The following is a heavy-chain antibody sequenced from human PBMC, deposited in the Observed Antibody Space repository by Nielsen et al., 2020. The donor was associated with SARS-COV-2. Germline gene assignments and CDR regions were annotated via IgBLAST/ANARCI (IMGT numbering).Heavy chain of an antibody. CDR3: AKDSSGYYSYYFDY. Sequence: GESLKISCAASGFTFSSYWMSWVRQAPGKGLEWVANIKQDGSEKYYVDSVKGRFTISRDNAKNSLYLQMNSLRAEDTAVYYCAKDSSGYYSYYFDYWGQGTLVTVSS. CDR1: GFTFSSYW. V-gene: IGHV3-7*03. D-gene: IGHD3-22*01. J-gene: IGHJ4*02. CDR2: IKQDGSEK.